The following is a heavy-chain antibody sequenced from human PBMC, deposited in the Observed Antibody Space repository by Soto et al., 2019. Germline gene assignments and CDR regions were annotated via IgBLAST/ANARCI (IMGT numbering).Heavy chain of an antibody. Sequence: PGGSLRLSCAASGFTVSRKYMSWVRQAPGKGLEWVSIIYSGGSTYYADSVKGRFTISRDNSKNTLYLQMNSLRAEDTAVYYCAKGGYNYGFLFDCWGQGTLVTVSS. D-gene: IGHD5-18*01. V-gene: IGHV3-66*01. CDR3: AKGGYNYGFLFDC. J-gene: IGHJ4*02. CDR1: GFTVSRKY. CDR2: IYSGGST.